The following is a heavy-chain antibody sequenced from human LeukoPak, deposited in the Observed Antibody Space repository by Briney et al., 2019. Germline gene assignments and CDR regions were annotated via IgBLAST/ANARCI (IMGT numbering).Heavy chain of an antibody. D-gene: IGHD6-6*01. J-gene: IGHJ4*02. CDR3: ARGILEYSSSSPLDY. Sequence: PGGSLRLSCAASGFTFSDYYMSWIRQAPGKGLEWVSYISSSGSTIYYADPVKGRFTISRDNAKNSLYLQMNSLRAEDTAVYYCARGILEYSSSSPLDYWGQGTLVTVSS. CDR1: GFTFSDYY. CDR2: ISSSGSTI. V-gene: IGHV3-11*01.